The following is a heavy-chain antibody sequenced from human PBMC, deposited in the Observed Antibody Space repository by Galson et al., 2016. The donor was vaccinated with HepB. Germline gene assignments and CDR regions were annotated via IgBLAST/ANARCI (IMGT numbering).Heavy chain of an antibody. CDR1: GFTFSDYG. D-gene: IGHD6-19*01. V-gene: IGHV3-33*01. Sequence: SLRLSCAASGFTFSDYGMHWVRQAPGKGLEWVASAWYDGSKKYNEDSVKGRFTVSRDNAKKTQSLEMNSLRAEDTAVYYCVREHEVAGGGTGGFDIWGPGTTVTVSS. J-gene: IGHJ3*02. CDR2: AWYDGSKK. CDR3: VREHEVAGGGTGGFDI.